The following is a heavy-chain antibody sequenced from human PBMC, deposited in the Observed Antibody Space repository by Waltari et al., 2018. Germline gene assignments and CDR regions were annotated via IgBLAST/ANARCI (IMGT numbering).Heavy chain of an antibody. Sequence: EVQLLDSGGGLVQPGGSLRLSCVASGFTFTNYDMNWVRRAPGRGRERVSAIQCQSHGTFYADSGKGRFTSSRDNSRNTLYLQMNNLRAEDTALYYCTKETSVEVAGYADFFQHWGRGTQVTVSS. J-gene: IGHJ1*01. CDR2: IQCQSHGT. D-gene: IGHD6-19*01. CDR1: GFTFTNYD. CDR3: TKETSVEVAGYADFFQH. V-gene: IGHV3-23*01.